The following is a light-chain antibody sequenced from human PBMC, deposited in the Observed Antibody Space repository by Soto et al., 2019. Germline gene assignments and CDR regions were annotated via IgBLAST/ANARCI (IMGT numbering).Light chain of an antibody. CDR3: QQYYSYPQT. Sequence: AIRMTHSPSSLSASTGDRVTITCLASQVISSYLAWYQQKPGKAPKLLIYAASTLQSGVPSRFSGSGSGTDFTLTISCLQSEDFATYYCQQYYSYPQTFGQGTKVDIK. CDR1: QVISSY. J-gene: IGKJ1*01. V-gene: IGKV1-8*01. CDR2: AAS.